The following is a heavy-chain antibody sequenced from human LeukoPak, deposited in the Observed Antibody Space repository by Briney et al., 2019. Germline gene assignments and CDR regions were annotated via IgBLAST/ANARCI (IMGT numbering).Heavy chain of an antibody. V-gene: IGHV4-30-4*01. Sequence: PSQTLSLTCTVSGGSISSGDYYWSWIRQPPGKGLEWIGYIYYSGSTYYNPSLTSRVTISVDTSKNQFSLKLSPVTAADTAVYYCARYYYDSSAFFDYWGQGTLVTVSS. CDR1: GGSISSGDYY. CDR3: ARYYYDSSAFFDY. D-gene: IGHD3-22*01. CDR2: IYYSGST. J-gene: IGHJ4*02.